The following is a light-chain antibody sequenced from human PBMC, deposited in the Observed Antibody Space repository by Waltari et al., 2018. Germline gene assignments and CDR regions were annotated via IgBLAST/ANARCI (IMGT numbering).Light chain of an antibody. Sequence: QSVVTQPPSASGTPGQRVTISCSGGRTNIDTNHVYWYQQFPGTAPQLLIYRNNQRPSGVPDRFSGSKSGTSASLAINGLRSEDEADYYCAAWDDSLSGYVFGTGTKVTVL. CDR3: AAWDDSLSGYV. V-gene: IGLV1-47*01. CDR2: RNN. J-gene: IGLJ1*01. CDR1: RTNIDTNH.